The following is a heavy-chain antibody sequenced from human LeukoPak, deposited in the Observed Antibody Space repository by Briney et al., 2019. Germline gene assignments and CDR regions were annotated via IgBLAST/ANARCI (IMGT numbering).Heavy chain of an antibody. J-gene: IGHJ6*03. Sequence: SETLSLTCTVSGGSISSYYWSWIRQPPGKGLEWIGYIYYSGSTNYNPSLKSRVTISVDTSKNQFSLKLSSVTAADTAVYYCARAERVPYYYYYYMDVWGKGTTVTVSS. D-gene: IGHD1-1*01. V-gene: IGHV4-59*01. CDR3: ARAERVPYYYYYYMDV. CDR2: IYYSGST. CDR1: GGSISSYY.